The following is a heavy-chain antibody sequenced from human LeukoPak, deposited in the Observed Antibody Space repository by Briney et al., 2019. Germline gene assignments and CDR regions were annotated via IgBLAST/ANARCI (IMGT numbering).Heavy chain of an antibody. CDR2: ISSSSSYI. Sequence: GGSLRLSCAASGFTFSSYNINWVRQAPGKGLEWVSSISSSSSYIYYADPVKGRFTISRDNAKNSLYLQMNSLRAEDTAVYYCARDRSNIAASDGWFDPWGQGTLVTVSS. D-gene: IGHD6-13*01. J-gene: IGHJ5*02. V-gene: IGHV3-21*01. CDR3: ARDRSNIAASDGWFDP. CDR1: GFTFSSYN.